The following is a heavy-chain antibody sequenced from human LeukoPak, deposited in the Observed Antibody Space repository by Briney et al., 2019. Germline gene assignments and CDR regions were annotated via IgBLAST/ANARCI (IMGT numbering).Heavy chain of an antibody. CDR1: GGSISSSSYY. Sequence: SETLSLTCTVSGGSISSSSYYWGWIRQPPGKGLEWIGSIYYSGSTYYNPSLKSRVTMSVDTSKNQFSLKLSSVTAADTAVYYCASWEDYYDSSGYHHYFDYWGQGTLVTVSS. CDR3: ASWEDYYDSSGYHHYFDY. CDR2: IYYSGST. V-gene: IGHV4-39*07. J-gene: IGHJ4*02. D-gene: IGHD3-22*01.